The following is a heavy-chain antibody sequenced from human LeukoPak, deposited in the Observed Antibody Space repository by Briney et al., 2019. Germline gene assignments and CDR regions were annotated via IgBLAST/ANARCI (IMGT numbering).Heavy chain of an antibody. J-gene: IGHJ1*01. CDR1: GFTFSSYG. D-gene: IGHD2-8*01. Sequence: GRSLRLSCAASGFTFSSYGMHWVRQAPGKGLEWVAVISYDGSNKYYADSVKGRFTISRDNSKNTLYLQMNSLRAEDTAVYYCARATPVLMVSNYFRHWGQGTLVTVSS. CDR2: ISYDGSNK. V-gene: IGHV3-30*03. CDR3: ARATPVLMVSNYFRH.